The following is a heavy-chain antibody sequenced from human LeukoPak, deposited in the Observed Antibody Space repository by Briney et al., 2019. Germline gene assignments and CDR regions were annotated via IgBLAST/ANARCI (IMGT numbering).Heavy chain of an antibody. CDR3: ARGLSGGYCSGGSCYSC. CDR2: INTDGSST. Sequence: PGGSLRLSCAASGLTFSSYWMHWVRQAPGKGLVWVSRINTDGSSTSYADSVKGRFTISRDNAKNTLYLQMNSLRAEDTAVYYCARGLSGGYCSGGSCYSCWGQGTLVTVSS. V-gene: IGHV3-74*01. D-gene: IGHD2-15*01. CDR1: GLTFSSYW. J-gene: IGHJ4*02.